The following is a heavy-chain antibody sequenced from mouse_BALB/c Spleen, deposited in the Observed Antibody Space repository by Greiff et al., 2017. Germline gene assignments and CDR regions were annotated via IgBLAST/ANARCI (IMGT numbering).Heavy chain of an antibody. CDR3: ARDYDNAYFDY. CDR2: IDPANGNT. Sequence: EVMLVESGAELVKPGASVKLSCTASGFNIKDTYMHWVKQRPEPGLEWIGRIDPANGNTKYDPKFQGKATITADTSSNTAYLQLSSLTSEDTAVYYCARDYDNAYFDYWGQGTTLTVSS. J-gene: IGHJ2*01. V-gene: IGHV14-3*02. CDR1: GFNIKDTY. D-gene: IGHD2-4*01.